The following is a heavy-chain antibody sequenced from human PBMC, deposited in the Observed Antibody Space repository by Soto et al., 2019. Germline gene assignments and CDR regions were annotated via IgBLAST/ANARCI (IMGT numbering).Heavy chain of an antibody. CDR3: ARMAGRGYYVPWFDP. V-gene: IGHV4-59*01. J-gene: IGHJ5*02. D-gene: IGHD3-3*01. CDR2: IYYSGST. Sequence: SLETLSLTCTVSGGSISSYYWSWIRQPPGKGLEWIGYIYYSGSTNYNPSLKSRVTISVDTSKNQFSLKLSSVTAADTAVYYCARMAGRGYYVPWFDPWGQGTLVTVSS. CDR1: GGSISSYY.